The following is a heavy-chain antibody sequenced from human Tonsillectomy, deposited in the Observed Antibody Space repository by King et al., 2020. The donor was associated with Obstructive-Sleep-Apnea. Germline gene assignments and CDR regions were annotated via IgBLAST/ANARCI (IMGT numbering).Heavy chain of an antibody. CDR1: GFSVRSDY. CDR3: ARGWWSEDFWSGYHGFDI. Sequence: VQLVESGGALVQPGGSLRLSFAASGFSVRSDYMTWGRQAPGKGLDWGSLLYSADSTYYADAVKGRFTVSRHSSNNTLYLQMNSLRVEDTAVYYCARGWWSEDFWSGYHGFDIWGQGTMVTVSS. V-gene: IGHV3-53*04. J-gene: IGHJ3*02. D-gene: IGHD3-3*01. CDR2: LYSADST.